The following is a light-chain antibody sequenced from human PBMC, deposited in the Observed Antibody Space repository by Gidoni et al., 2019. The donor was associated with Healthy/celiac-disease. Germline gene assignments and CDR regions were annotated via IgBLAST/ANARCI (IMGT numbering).Light chain of an antibody. CDR1: QSVSSN. Sequence: EIVMTQSPATLSVSPGERATLSCRASQSVSSNLAWYQQKPGQAPRLLLYGASTRATGIPARFSGSGSGTEFTLTISSLQSADFAVYYCQQYNNWPPNTFGQGTKLEIK. J-gene: IGKJ2*01. CDR2: GAS. V-gene: IGKV3-15*01. CDR3: QQYNNWPPNT.